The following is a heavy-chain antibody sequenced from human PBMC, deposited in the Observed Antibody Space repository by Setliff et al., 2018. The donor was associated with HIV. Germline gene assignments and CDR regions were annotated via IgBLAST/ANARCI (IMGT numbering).Heavy chain of an antibody. CDR2: ISYDGTNK. J-gene: IGHJ3*01. D-gene: IGHD3-22*01. CDR1: GFTLSSYA. V-gene: IGHV3-30*04. CDR3: ARDRYYYDFSGSWARKAAIDF. Sequence: GGSLRLSCTASGFTLSSYAMHWVRQAPGKGLEWVAVISYDGTNKYYADSVKGRFTISRDSSKNTLYLQMNSLRTEDTAVYYCARDRYYYDFSGSWARKAAIDFWGQGTMVTVSS.